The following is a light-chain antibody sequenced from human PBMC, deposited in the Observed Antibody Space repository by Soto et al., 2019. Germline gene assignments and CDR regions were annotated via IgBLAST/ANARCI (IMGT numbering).Light chain of an antibody. J-gene: IGKJ2*01. Sequence: VIWMTQSPSLLSASTGDRVNISCRMSQVISSYLAWYQQKPGKAPELLIYAASTLQSGVPSRFSGSGSGTDFTLTISCLQSEDFATYYCQQYYSFPPFFGQGTKLEIK. CDR2: AAS. CDR1: QVISSY. CDR3: QQYYSFPPF. V-gene: IGKV1D-8*01.